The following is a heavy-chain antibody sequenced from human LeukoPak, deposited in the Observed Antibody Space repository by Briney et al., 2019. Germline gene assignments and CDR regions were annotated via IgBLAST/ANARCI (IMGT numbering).Heavy chain of an antibody. CDR3: ARGSYGDYDY. CDR1: GFTFSSYA. J-gene: IGHJ4*02. Sequence: GGSLRLSCAASGFTFSSYAMTWVRQAPGKGLEWVSSISVGSGSGSTYYADSVKGRFTISRDNSKNTLYLQMNSLRAEDTAVYYCARGSYGDYDYWGQGTLVTVSS. D-gene: IGHD4-17*01. CDR2: ISVGSGSGST. V-gene: IGHV3-23*01.